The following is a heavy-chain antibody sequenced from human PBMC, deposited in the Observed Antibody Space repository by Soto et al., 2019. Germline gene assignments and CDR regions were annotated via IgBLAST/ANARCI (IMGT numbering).Heavy chain of an antibody. J-gene: IGHJ2*01. D-gene: IGHD2-21*02. Sequence: QVQLVESGGGVVQPGRSLRLSCAASGFTFSSYGMHWVRKAPGKGLEWVAVIWYDGSNKYYADSVKGRFTISRDNSKNTLYLQMNSLRAEDTAVYYCARDGNLVVTPEQYCDLWGRGTLVTVSS. CDR3: ARDGNLVVTPEQYCDL. CDR2: IWYDGSNK. CDR1: GFTFSSYG. V-gene: IGHV3-33*01.